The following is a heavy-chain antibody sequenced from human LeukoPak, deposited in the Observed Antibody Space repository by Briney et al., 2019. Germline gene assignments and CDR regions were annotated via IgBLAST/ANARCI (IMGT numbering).Heavy chain of an antibody. Sequence: SETLSLTCTVSGDSISSGDYYWSWIRQPPGKGLEWVGEIHYTGATSYNPSLKSRATISIDTSKNQVSLKLSSVTAADTAVYYCARGNILSGYCFDFWGQGALVTVSS. D-gene: IGHD3-9*01. J-gene: IGHJ4*02. V-gene: IGHV4-61*08. CDR2: IHYTGAT. CDR3: ARGNILSGYCFDF. CDR1: GDSISSGDYY.